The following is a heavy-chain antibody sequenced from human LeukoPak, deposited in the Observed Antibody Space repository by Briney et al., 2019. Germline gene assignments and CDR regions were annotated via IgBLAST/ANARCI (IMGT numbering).Heavy chain of an antibody. CDR2: IYYSGST. V-gene: IGHV4-38-2*01. D-gene: IGHD4-11*01. CDR3: ARRYSNYFFDY. CDR1: GYSITSGYY. Sequence: SETLSLTCGVSGYSITSGYYWAWIRQPPGKGLEWIGNIYYSGSTYYNPSLKSRVTISVDTSKNQFSLKMSSVTAADTAVYYCARRYSNYFFDYWGQGTLVTVSS. J-gene: IGHJ4*02.